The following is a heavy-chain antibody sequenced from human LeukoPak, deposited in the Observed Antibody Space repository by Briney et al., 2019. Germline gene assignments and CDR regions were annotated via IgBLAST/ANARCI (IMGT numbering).Heavy chain of an antibody. CDR3: AKGGTAREYYFDY. Sequence: GASVKVSCKASGYTFTGYYMHWLRQAPGQGLEWMGRINPNSGGTNYAQKFQGRVTMTRDTSISTAYMELSRLRSDDTAVYYCAKGGTAREYYFDYWGQGTLVSVSS. CDR2: INPNSGGT. J-gene: IGHJ4*02. CDR1: GYTFTGYY. V-gene: IGHV1-2*06. D-gene: IGHD6-6*01.